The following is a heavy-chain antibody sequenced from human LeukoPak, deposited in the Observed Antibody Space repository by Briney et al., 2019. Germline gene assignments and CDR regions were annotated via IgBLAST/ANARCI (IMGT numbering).Heavy chain of an antibody. V-gene: IGHV1-18*01. CDR2: ISVYNGNT. Sequence: ASVTVSCKASGYAFTSYGISWVRQAPGQGVEWMGWISVYNGNTNYAQKLQGRVTMTTDTSTSTAYMELRSLRSDDTAVYYCARDEEMATGWFDPWGQGTLVTVSS. D-gene: IGHD5-24*01. CDR1: GYAFTSYG. CDR3: ARDEEMATGWFDP. J-gene: IGHJ5*02.